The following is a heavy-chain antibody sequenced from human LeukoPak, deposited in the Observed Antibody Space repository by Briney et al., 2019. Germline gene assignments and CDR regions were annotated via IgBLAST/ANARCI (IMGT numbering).Heavy chain of an antibody. V-gene: IGHV1-2*04. CDR1: GYTFTGYY. D-gene: IGHD6-13*01. CDR3: ARDGAAAGLLLSYYGMDV. J-gene: IGHJ6*02. CDR2: INPNSGGT. Sequence: SVKVSCKASGYTFTGYYMHWVRQAPGQGLEWMGWINPNSGGTNYAQKFQGWVTMTRDTSISTAYMELSRLRSDDTAVYYCARDGAAAGLLLSYYGMDVWGQGTTVTVFS.